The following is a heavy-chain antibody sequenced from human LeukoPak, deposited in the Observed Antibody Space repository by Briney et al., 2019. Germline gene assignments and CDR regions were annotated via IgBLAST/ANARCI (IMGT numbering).Heavy chain of an antibody. J-gene: IGHJ4*02. D-gene: IGHD3-16*01. V-gene: IGHV4-4*02. Sequence: SETLSLTCAVSGGSIKSNNWWSWVRQPPGKGLEWIGEIYHSGSTNYNPSLESRVTISADMSKKQVSLKLSSVTAADTAVYYCARDEGGGGYWGQGTLDTVSS. CDR1: GGSIKSNNW. CDR3: ARDEGGGGY. CDR2: IYHSGST.